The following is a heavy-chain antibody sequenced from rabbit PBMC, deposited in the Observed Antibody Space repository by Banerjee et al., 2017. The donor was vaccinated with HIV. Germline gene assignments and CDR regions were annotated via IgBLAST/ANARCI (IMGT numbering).Heavy chain of an antibody. CDR2: IYTTSGST. CDR3: IRAGGYAGSSSYTGFDFNL. CDR1: GIDFSSYYR. Sequence: QQQLVESGGGLVKPGGTLTLTCKASGIDFSSYYRMCWVRQAPGRGLELIACIYTTSGSTWYASWVNGRFTISRSTSLNTVDLQMTSRTAADTATNFCIRAGGYAGSSSYTGFDFNLWGPGTLVTVS. V-gene: IGHV1S43*01. D-gene: IGHD8-1*01. J-gene: IGHJ4*01.